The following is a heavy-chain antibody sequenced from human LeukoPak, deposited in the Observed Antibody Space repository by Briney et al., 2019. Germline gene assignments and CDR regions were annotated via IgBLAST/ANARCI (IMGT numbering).Heavy chain of an antibody. J-gene: IGHJ4*02. CDR3: ARDQGRPSHCYDY. D-gene: IGHD2-2*01. CDR2: ISPSGGST. V-gene: IGHV1-46*01. CDR1: GYTFTSYY. Sequence: GASVKVSCKASGYTFTSYYMHWVRQAPGQGLEWMGIISPSGGSTSYTLKFQGRVTMTRDMSTSTVYMELSSLRSEDTAVYYCARDQGRPSHCYDYWGQGTLVTVSS.